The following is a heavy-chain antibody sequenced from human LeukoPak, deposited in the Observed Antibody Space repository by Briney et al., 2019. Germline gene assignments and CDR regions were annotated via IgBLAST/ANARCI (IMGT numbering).Heavy chain of an antibody. CDR1: GGSFSGYY. V-gene: IGHV4-34*01. J-gene: IGHJ4*02. Sequence: SETLSLTCTVYGGSFSGYYWSWIRQPPGKGLEWIGEINHSGSTNYNPSLKSRVTISVDTSKNQFSLKLSSVTAADTAVYYCARGLQLMITFGGVIPPPNWGQGTLVTVSS. CDR3: ARGLQLMITFGGVIPPPN. CDR2: INHSGST. D-gene: IGHD3-16*02.